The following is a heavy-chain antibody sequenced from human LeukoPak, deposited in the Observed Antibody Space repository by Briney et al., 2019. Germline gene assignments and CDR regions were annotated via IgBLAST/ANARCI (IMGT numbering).Heavy chain of an antibody. J-gene: IGHJ4*02. Sequence: PSESLSLTCSVSGGSISSSSYDWGWIRQPPGKGLEWIGSIYYSGRTYYNLSVKSRVTISVDTSKNKFSQKLSSVTAADSRVYYCARDLGYSSGWYEGGHFDFWGQGTLVTVSS. V-gene: IGHV4-39*02. CDR2: IYYSGRT. D-gene: IGHD6-19*01. CDR3: ARDLGYSSGWYEGGHFDF. CDR1: GGSISSSSYD.